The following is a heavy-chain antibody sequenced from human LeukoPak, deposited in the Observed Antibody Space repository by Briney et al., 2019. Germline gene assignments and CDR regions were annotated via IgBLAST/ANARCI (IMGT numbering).Heavy chain of an antibody. CDR3: AREGYYDSSGYSAFDY. CDR1: GFTFSSYW. J-gene: IGHJ4*02. V-gene: IGHV3-7*01. Sequence: GGSLRLSCAASGFTFSSYWMSWVRQAPGKGLDWVANIKQDGSEKYYVDSVKGRFTISRDNAKNSLYLQMNSLRAEDTAVYYCAREGYYDSSGYSAFDYWGQGTLVTVSS. CDR2: IKQDGSEK. D-gene: IGHD3-22*01.